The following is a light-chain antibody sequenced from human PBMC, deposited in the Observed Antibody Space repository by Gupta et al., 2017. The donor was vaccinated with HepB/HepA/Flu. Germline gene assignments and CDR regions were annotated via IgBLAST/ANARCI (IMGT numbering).Light chain of an antibody. CDR1: DSNIGYNY. Sequence: QSVFTQPPSVSAAPGPKVTISCSGGDSNIGYNYVSWYQQFPGTAPKLLIYDNNKRPSGIPDRFSGSKSGTSATLDITGLQTGDEAEYYCATWDSSLSAAVFGGGTKLTVL. J-gene: IGLJ3*02. V-gene: IGLV1-51*01. CDR2: DNN. CDR3: ATWDSSLSAAV.